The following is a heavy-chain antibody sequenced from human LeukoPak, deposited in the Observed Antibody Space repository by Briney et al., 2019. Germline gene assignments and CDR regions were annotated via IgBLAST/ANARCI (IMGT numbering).Heavy chain of an antibody. J-gene: IGHJ6*04. CDR2: ISGYNGNT. D-gene: IGHD3-9*01. CDR3: ARGYYDILTGYYTGGYYYGMDV. V-gene: IGHV1-18*04. Sequence: ASVKVSCKASGYTFTSYGINWVRQAPGQGLEWMGWISGYNGNTNYAQKLQGRVTMTTDTSTSTAYMELRSLRSDDTAVYYCARGYYDILTGYYTGGYYYGMDVWGKGTTVTVSS. CDR1: GYTFTSYG.